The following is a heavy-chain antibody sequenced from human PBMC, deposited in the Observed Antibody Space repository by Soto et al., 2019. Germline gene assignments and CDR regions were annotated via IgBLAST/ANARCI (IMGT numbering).Heavy chain of an antibody. CDR3: ARARDPNWSYIPFDY. J-gene: IGHJ4*02. Sequence: ASVKVSCKASGYTFTSNAMHWVRQAPGQRLEWMGWINAGNGNTKYSQKFQDRVTITRDTSASTAYMELSSLRSEDTAIYYCARARDPNWSYIPFDYWGQGTLVTV. CDR2: INAGNGNT. CDR1: GYTFTSNA. D-gene: IGHD1-7*01. V-gene: IGHV1-3*01.